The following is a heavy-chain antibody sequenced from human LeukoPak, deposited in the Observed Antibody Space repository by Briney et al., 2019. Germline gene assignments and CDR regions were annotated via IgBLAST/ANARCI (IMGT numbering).Heavy chain of an antibody. CDR1: GFTFSSYA. Sequence: PGGSLRLSCAASGFTFSSYAMSWVRQAPGKGLEWVSGISWNSGSIGYADSVKGRFTISRDNAKNSLYLQMNSLRAEDTALYYCAKDIGSGSPWGQGTLVTVSS. D-gene: IGHD1-26*01. CDR2: ISWNSGSI. J-gene: IGHJ5*02. CDR3: AKDIGSGSP. V-gene: IGHV3-9*01.